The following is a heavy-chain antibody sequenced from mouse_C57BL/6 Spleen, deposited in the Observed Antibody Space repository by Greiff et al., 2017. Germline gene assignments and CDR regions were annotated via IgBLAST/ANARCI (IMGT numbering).Heavy chain of an antibody. CDR3: ARRLDWYFDV. J-gene: IGHJ1*03. V-gene: IGHV1-69*01. Sequence: QVQLQQSGPELVKPGASVKISCKASGYAFSSSWMNWVKQRPGQGLEWIGEIDPSDSYTNYNQKFKGKSTLTVDKSSSTAYMQLSSLTSEDSAVYYCARRLDWYFDVWGTGTTVTVSS. D-gene: IGHD2-2*01. CDR1: GYAFSSSW. CDR2: IDPSDSYT.